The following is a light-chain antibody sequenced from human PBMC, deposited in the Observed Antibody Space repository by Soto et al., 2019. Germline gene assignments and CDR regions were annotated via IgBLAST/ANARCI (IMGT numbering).Light chain of an antibody. CDR2: GAS. CDR3: QQYGSSLIT. Sequence: EIVLTQSPGTLSLCPGERATLSCRASQSVSSSYLAWYQQKPGQAPRLLIYGASSRATGIPDRFSGSGSGTDFTLTISRLEPDFFAVYYCQQYGSSLITFGQGTRLEIK. V-gene: IGKV3-20*01. CDR1: QSVSSSY. J-gene: IGKJ5*01.